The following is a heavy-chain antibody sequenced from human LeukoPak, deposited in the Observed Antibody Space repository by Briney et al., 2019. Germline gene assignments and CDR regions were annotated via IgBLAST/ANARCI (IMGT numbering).Heavy chain of an antibody. D-gene: IGHD4-23*01. CDR1: SGSISSGGYY. CDR3: ARTTVVTANAGTPIEYYFDY. CDR2: IYYSGST. Sequence: PSQTLSLTCTVSSGSISSGGYYWSWIRQHPGKGLEWIGYIYYSGSTYYNPSLKSRVTISVDTSKNQFSLKLSSVTAADTAVYYCARTTVVTANAGTPIEYYFDYWGQGTLVTVSS. J-gene: IGHJ4*02. V-gene: IGHV4-31*03.